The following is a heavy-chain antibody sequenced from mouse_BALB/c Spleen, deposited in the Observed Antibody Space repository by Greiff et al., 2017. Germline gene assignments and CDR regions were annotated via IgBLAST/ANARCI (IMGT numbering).Heavy chain of an antibody. Sequence: DVMLVESGGGLVKPGGSLKLSCAASGFAFSSYDMSWVRQTPEKRLEWVAYISSGGGSTYYPDTVKGRFTISRDNAKNTLYLQMSSLKSEDTAMYYCARGGNPWFAYWGQGTLVTVSA. CDR3: ARGGNPWFAY. CDR2: ISSGGGST. D-gene: IGHD2-1*01. V-gene: IGHV5-12-1*01. J-gene: IGHJ3*01. CDR1: GFAFSSYD.